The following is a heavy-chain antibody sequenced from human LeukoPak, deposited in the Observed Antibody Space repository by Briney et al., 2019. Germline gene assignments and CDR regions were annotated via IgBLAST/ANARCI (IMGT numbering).Heavy chain of an antibody. J-gene: IGHJ6*02. V-gene: IGHV3-7*01. CDR1: GFTFNSYW. CDR2: IKEDGSEK. D-gene: IGHD3-10*01. CDR3: ARDPFITMVRGVIQYSYGMDV. Sequence: GSLRLSCAASGFTFNSYWMSWVRQAPGKGLEWVANIKEDGSEKYYVDSVKGRFTISRDNAKNSLYLQMNSLRAEDTAVYYCARDPFITMVRGVIQYSYGMDVWGQGTTVTVSS.